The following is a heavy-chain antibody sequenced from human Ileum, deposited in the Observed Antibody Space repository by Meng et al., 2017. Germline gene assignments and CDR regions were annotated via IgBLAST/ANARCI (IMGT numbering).Heavy chain of an antibody. D-gene: IGHD3-22*01. CDR3: ATSNDRDVYYLGY. CDR1: GTW. J-gene: IGHJ4*02. CDR2: IFQSGRT. Sequence: QGRLQGSGPRLGKPSGTLSLTCAVSGTWWSWVRQPPGKGLEWIGEIFQSGRTNYNPSLKSRVTISIDKSKSQISLQLSAVTAADTAVYSCATSNDRDVYYLGYWGQGTLVTVSS. V-gene: IGHV4-4*02.